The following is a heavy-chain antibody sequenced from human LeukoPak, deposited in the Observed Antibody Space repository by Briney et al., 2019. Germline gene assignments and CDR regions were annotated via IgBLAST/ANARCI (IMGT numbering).Heavy chain of an antibody. V-gene: IGHV4-59*01. CDR1: GGSISSYW. D-gene: IGHD5-24*01. CDR2: IYYSGST. J-gene: IGHJ4*02. Sequence: SETLSLTCTLYGGSISSYWWSWVRQPAGKGLEWIGYIYYSGSTNYNPSLKSRITISVDTSKNQFSLKLSSVTAADTAVYYCARDRGTEMATLWGQGTLVTVSS. CDR3: ARDRGTEMATL.